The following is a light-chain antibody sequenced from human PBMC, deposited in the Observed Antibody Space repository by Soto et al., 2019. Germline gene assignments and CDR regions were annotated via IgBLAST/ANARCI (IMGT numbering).Light chain of an antibody. V-gene: IGKV1-27*01. CDR2: AAS. CDR3: QKYNSAPWT. CDR1: PGISNY. J-gene: IGKJ1*01. Sequence: DIQMTQSPSYLSASVGDRVTITCRASPGISNYLAWYQQKPGKVPKLLIYAASTLQSGVPSRFSGSGSGTDFTLTISSLQPEDVATYYCQKYNSAPWTFGQGTKVEIK.